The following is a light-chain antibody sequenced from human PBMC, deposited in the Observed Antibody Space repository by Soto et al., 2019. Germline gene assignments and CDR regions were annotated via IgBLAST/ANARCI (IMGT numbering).Light chain of an antibody. V-gene: IGKV3-20*01. Sequence: EIVLTQSPGTLSLSPGERSTFSCRASQSVSSNYLAWYQQKPGQAPRLLIYGASSRATGIPDRFSGSGSGTDFTLTISRLEPEDFAVYYCQQYGSSPRTFGQGTKVDNK. CDR2: GAS. J-gene: IGKJ1*01. CDR3: QQYGSSPRT. CDR1: QSVSSNY.